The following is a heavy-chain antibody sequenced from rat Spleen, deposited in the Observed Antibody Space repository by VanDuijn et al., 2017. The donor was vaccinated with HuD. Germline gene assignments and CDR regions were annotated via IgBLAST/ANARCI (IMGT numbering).Heavy chain of an antibody. J-gene: IGHJ4*01. CDR1: GFSLTSYN. Sequence: QVQLKESGPGLVQPSQTLSLTCTVAGFSLTSYNVHWVRQPPGKGLEWMGVIWNTGGTRYNSALKSRLSISKDTPKSQVFLKMNSLQTEDTATYYCAREGTGIPTGVMDAWGQGASVTVSS. V-gene: IGHV2-41*01. CDR3: AREGTGIPTGVMDA. D-gene: IGHD1-4*01. CDR2: IWNTGGT.